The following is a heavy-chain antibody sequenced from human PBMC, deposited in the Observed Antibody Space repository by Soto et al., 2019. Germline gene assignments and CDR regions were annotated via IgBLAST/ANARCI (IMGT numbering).Heavy chain of an antibody. CDR3: ARDDNSNYEDYYYYYKDV. D-gene: IGHD4-4*01. V-gene: IGHV1-69*04. J-gene: IGHJ6*03. CDR1: GGTFSSYT. Sequence: SVKVSCKASGGTFSSYTISWVRQAPGQGLEWMGRIIPILGIANYAQKFQGRVTITADKSTSTAYMELSSLRSEDTAVYYCARDDNSNYEDYYYYYKDVWGKGTTVTVSS. CDR2: IIPILGIA.